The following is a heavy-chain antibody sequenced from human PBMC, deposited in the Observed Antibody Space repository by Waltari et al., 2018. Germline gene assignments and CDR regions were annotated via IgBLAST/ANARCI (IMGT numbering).Heavy chain of an antibody. CDR2: ISSSSSYI. Sequence: EVQLVESGGGLVKPGGSLRLSCAASGFTFSSYSMNWVRQAPGKGVEWVSSISSSSSYIYYADSVKGRFTISRDNAKNSLYLQMNSLRAEDTAVYYCARDRDDYSRLFDYWGQGTLVTVSS. D-gene: IGHD4-4*01. J-gene: IGHJ4*02. V-gene: IGHV3-21*01. CDR1: GFTFSSYS. CDR3: ARDRDDYSRLFDY.